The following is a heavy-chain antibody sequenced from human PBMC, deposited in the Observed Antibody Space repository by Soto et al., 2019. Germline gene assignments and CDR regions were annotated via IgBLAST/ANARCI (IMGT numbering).Heavy chain of an antibody. V-gene: IGHV4-59*01. J-gene: IGHJ4*02. D-gene: IGHD6-19*01. Sequence: ETLSLTCTVSGGSISSYYWSWIRQPPGKGLEWIGYIYYSGSTNYNPSLKSRVTISVDTSKNQFSLKLSSVTAADTAVYYCARGGSSGWHIFDYWGQGTLVTVSS. CDR2: IYYSGST. CDR3: ARGGSSGWHIFDY. CDR1: GGSISSYY.